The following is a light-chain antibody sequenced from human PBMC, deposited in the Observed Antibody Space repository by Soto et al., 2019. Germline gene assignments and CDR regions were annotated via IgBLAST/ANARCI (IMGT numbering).Light chain of an antibody. CDR3: QHYDGSHRT. Sequence: ETVLTQSPGTVSLSPGERATLSCRTSQSVNSNYLAWYQQKPGQAPRLLIYGVFNRATGIPDRFSGSGSGTDFTLSISGVESEDSTVYYCQHYDGSHRTFGQGTKLEIK. CDR1: QSVNSNY. CDR2: GVF. V-gene: IGKV3-20*01. J-gene: IGKJ2*01.